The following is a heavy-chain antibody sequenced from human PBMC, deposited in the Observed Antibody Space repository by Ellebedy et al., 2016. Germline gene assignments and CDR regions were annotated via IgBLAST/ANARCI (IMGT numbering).Heavy chain of an antibody. CDR2: IGNSDSAGRT. J-gene: IGHJ4*02. D-gene: IGHD2-21*01. Sequence: GESLKISCAASGFTFNIFAMTWVRQAPGKGLEWVSTIGNSDSAGRTYYADSVKGRFTISRDNSKHTLYLQMNSLRAEDTAVYYCAKLAGVAVWHFDYWGQGTLVTVS. CDR1: GFTFNIFA. V-gene: IGHV3-23*01. CDR3: AKLAGVAVWHFDY.